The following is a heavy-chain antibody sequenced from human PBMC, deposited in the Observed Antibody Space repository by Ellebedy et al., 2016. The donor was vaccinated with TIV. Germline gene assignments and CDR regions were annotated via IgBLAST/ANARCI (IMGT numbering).Heavy chain of an antibody. V-gene: IGHV3-7*03. J-gene: IGHJ4*02. CDR2: IKQDGSEK. CDR1: GFTFSSYW. D-gene: IGHD4-17*01. Sequence: GESLKISCAASGFTFSSYWMSWVRQAPGKGLEWVANIKQDGSEKYYVDSVKGRFTISRDNAKNSLYLQMNSLIAEDTALYFCARDKYDYAESFSFDFWGQGTRVTVSS. CDR3: ARDKYDYAESFSFDF.